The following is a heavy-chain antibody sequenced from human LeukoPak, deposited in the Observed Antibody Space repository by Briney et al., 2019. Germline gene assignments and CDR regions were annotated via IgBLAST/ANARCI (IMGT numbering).Heavy chain of an antibody. J-gene: IGHJ4*02. CDR3: AKDSLTIFGVVIPGVTPRVY. CDR1: GFTVSSNY. D-gene: IGHD3-3*01. V-gene: IGHV3-53*01. Sequence: GGSLRLSCAASGFTVSSNYMSWVRQAPGKGLEWVSVIYSGGSTYYADSVKGRFTISRDNSKNTLYLQMNSLRAEDTAVYYCAKDSLTIFGVVIPGVTPRVYWGQGTLVTVSS. CDR2: IYSGGST.